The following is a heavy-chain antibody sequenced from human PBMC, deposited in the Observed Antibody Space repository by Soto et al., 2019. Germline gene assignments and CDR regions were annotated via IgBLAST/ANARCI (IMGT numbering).Heavy chain of an antibody. J-gene: IGHJ6*02. CDR1: GFSFIGSA. D-gene: IGHD5-12*01. CDR3: AAGQEQYSGYDFDYYYGMDV. CDR2: IVVGSGIT. V-gene: IGHV1-58*01. Sequence: QMHLVQSGPEVKKPGTSVKVSCKASGFSFIGSAVQWVRQARGQRLEWIGWIVVGSGITKYAQNFQVRVSMSRDKSTSTAYMELSSLRSEDTAVYYCAAGQEQYSGYDFDYYYGMDVWGQGTKVTVYS.